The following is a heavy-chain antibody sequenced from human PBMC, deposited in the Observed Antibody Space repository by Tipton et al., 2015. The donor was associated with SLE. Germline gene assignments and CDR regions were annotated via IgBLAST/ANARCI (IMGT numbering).Heavy chain of an antibody. CDR2: VNHSGST. V-gene: IGHV4-34*01. CDR1: GGSFSDYF. Sequence: LRLSCAVYGGSFSDYFWTWIRQSPGKGLEWIGDVNHSGSTDYHPSLKSRVTMPVDTSKNQFSLKLTSVTAADTALYYCARCTIFGVVRGSVDSWGQGTLVTVS. CDR3: ARCTIFGVVRGSVDS. J-gene: IGHJ4*02. D-gene: IGHD3-3*01.